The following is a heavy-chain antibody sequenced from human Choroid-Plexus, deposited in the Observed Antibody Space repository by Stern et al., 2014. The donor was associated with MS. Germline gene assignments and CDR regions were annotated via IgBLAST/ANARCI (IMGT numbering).Heavy chain of an antibody. Sequence: MQLVESGGGVAQPGRPLILSCAASGFTFSNFGMHWVRQAPGKGLEWVAIISYDGSDKYYADSVKGRFTIFRDNSKNTLYMHMNGLSAEDTAVYYCAKARQWSTYFFDYWGQGSLVTVSS. CDR3: AKARQWSTYFFDY. V-gene: IGHV3-30*18. CDR1: GFTFSNFG. CDR2: ISYDGSDK. D-gene: IGHD2-15*01. J-gene: IGHJ4*02.